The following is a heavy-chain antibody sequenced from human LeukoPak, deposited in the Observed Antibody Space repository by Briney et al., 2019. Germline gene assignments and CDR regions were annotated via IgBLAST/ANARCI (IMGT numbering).Heavy chain of an antibody. CDR1: GFTVSSNY. CDR3: AKDMSNAWVSDPLQY. V-gene: IGHV3-53*01. J-gene: IGHJ4*02. D-gene: IGHD5/OR15-5a*01. CDR2: IYSGGGT. Sequence: GGSLRLSCAASGFTVSSNYMSWVRQAPGKGLEWVSVIYSGGGTNYADSVKGRFTISRDNAKNSLYLQMNSLRAEDTAVYYCAKDMSNAWVSDPLQYWGQGTLVTVSS.